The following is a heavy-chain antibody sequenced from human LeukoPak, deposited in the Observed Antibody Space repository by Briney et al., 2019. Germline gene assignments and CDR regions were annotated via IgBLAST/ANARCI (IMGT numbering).Heavy chain of an antibody. CDR3: AKEKQPLIRGINY. D-gene: IGHD6-13*01. CDR1: GFTFSNYG. V-gene: IGHV3-30*18. CDR2: ISSDGRNK. J-gene: IGHJ4*02. Sequence: GGSLRLSCVVSGFTFSNYGMHRVRQAPGKGLEWVAGISSDGRNKDYADSVKGRFTITRDNSKNTLYLQMNSLTAEDTAVYYCAKEKQPLIRGINYWGQGTLVTVSS.